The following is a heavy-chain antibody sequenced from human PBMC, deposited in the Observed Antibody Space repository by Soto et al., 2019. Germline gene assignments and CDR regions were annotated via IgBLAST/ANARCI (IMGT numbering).Heavy chain of an antibody. CDR3: ARESITIFGAVTNH. V-gene: IGHV3-72*01. Sequence: GVSLRLSCAASGFTFSDHYMDWVRQAPGKGLEWVGRTRNKANSYTTEYAASVKGRFTISRDDSKNSLYLQMNSLKTEDTAVYYCARESITIFGAVTNHWAQGTLVNVSS. D-gene: IGHD3-3*01. J-gene: IGHJ5*02. CDR2: TRNKANSYTT. CDR1: GFTFSDHY.